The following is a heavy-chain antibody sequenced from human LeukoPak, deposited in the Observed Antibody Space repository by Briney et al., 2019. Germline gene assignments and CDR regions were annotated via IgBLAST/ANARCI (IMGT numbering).Heavy chain of an antibody. D-gene: IGHD6-13*01. CDR1: GFRFSAYG. J-gene: IGHJ5*02. CDR2: LRSNGSVT. V-gene: IGHV3-23*01. Sequence: GGSLRLSCDASGFRFSAYGMSGVRRAPGRGLEWVSGLRSNGSVTFCARSVRGRFTISRDNSKNTLHLQMSRLRAEDTAVYYCAKGTVSSSWYEVDGYNWFAPWGQGNLVTVSS. CDR3: AKGTVSSSWYEVDGYNWFAP.